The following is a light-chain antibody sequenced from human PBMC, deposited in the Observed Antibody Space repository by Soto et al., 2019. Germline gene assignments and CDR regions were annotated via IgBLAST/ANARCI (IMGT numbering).Light chain of an antibody. V-gene: IGKV2-30*02. CDR1: QGLVHSDGNTA. CDR2: NVS. Sequence: DVVMTPSPLSLPVTLGQPASISCRSSQGLVHSDGNTALHCFQHRPGQSARRLINNVSSRDSGVPGRCSGSGSGNDFTLKISRVEAEDVGLFYCMQGTHWPLTFGQGTKVEIK. J-gene: IGKJ1*01. CDR3: MQGTHWPLT.